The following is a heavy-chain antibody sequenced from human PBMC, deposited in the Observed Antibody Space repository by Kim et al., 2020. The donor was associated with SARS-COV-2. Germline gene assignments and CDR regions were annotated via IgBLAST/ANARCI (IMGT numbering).Heavy chain of an antibody. CDR1: GFSSV. J-gene: IGHJ5*01. CDR2: INVGNGDT. Sequence: ASVKVSCKAFGFSSVLHWVRQAPGQRLEWMGWINVGNGDTKYSQKFQGTVSITRDRSASTAYMELRSLRSEDTAVYYCARDPWFDSWGQGTLVTVSS. CDR3: ARDPWFDS. V-gene: IGHV1-3*01.